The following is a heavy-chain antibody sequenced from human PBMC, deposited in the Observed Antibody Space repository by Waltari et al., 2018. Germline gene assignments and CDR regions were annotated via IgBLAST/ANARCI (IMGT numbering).Heavy chain of an antibody. V-gene: IGHV3-66*01. CDR2: IYSGCDA. D-gene: IGHD1-26*01. CDR3: ARPSSGSHNY. J-gene: IGHJ4*02. Sequence: DVQLVESGGGLVQPGGSLRLSCAASGFTVGNNYMSWVRQPPGKGLEWVSRIYSGCDAFYADSVKGRFTISRDNSKNTLYLQMNSLRAEDTAVYYCARPSSGSHNYWGRGTLVTVSS. CDR1: GFTVGNNY.